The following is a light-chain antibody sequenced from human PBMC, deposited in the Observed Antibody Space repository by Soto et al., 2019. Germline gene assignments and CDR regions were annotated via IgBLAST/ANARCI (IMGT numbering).Light chain of an antibody. CDR2: EVT. V-gene: IGLV2-14*01. J-gene: IGLJ1*01. Sequence: QSALTQPASVSGSPGQSITISCTGTSSDVGGYNYVSWYQQHPGKAPKLMIYEVTNRPSGVSNRFSGSTSGNTASLTISGLHAEDEAYYYCSSYTSSVAYVFGTGTKVTVL. CDR3: SSYTSSVAYV. CDR1: SSDVGGYNY.